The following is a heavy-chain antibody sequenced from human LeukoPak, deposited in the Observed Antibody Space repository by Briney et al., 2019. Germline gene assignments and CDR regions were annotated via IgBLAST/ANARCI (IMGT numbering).Heavy chain of an antibody. CDR3: AITIRGLEYFQH. J-gene: IGHJ1*01. D-gene: IGHD3-10*01. CDR2: IKQDGSEK. V-gene: IGHV3-7*01. CDR1: GFTFSSFW. Sequence: GGSLRLSCAASGFTFSSFWMRWVRQAPGKGLELVANIKQDGSEKYYVDSVQGRFTISRDNAKNSLYLQMNSLRVEDTAVYYCAITIRGLEYFQHWGQGTLVTVSS.